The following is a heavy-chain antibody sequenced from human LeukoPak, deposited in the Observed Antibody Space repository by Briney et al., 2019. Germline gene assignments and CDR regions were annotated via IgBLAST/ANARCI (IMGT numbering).Heavy chain of an antibody. V-gene: IGHV4-30-4*01. CDR2: IYYSGST. Sequence: KASQTLSLTCTVSGDSISSGDYYWSWIRRPPGKGLEWIGYIYYSGSTYYNPSLKSRLTISEDTSKNQFSLKLSSVTAADTAVYYCARSEGYYFDYWGQGTLVTVSS. J-gene: IGHJ4*02. CDR3: ARSEGYYFDY. CDR1: GDSISSGDYY.